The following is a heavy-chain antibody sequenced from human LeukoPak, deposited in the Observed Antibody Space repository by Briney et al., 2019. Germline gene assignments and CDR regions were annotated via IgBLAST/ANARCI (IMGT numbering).Heavy chain of an antibody. J-gene: IGHJ4*02. V-gene: IGHV4-31*03. CDR1: GGSISSGGYY. CDR3: ARGPPGVATTGGTLDY. Sequence: SETLSLTCTVSGGSISSGGYYWSWIRQHPGKGLEWIGYIYYSGSTYYNPSLKSRVTISVDTSKNQFSLKLSSVTAADTAVYYCARGPPGVATTGGTLDYWGQGTLVTVSS. CDR2: IYYSGST. D-gene: IGHD5-12*01.